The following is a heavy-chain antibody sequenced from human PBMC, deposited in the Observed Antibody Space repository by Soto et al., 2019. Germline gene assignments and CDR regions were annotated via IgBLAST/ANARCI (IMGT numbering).Heavy chain of an antibody. D-gene: IGHD3-10*01. V-gene: IGHV3-74*01. CDR2: INSDGSST. CDR1: GFTFSSYW. J-gene: IGHJ6*02. Sequence: EVQLVESGGGLVQPGGSLRLSCAASGFTFSSYWMHWVRQAPGKGLVWVSRINSDGSSTSYADSVKGRFTISRDNAKNTLYLQMNSLRAEDTAVYYCARVFYYGSGSYYNFGYGMDVWGQGTTVTVSS. CDR3: ARVFYYGSGSYYNFGYGMDV.